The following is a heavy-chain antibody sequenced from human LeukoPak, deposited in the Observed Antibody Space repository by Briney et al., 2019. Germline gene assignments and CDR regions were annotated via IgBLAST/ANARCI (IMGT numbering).Heavy chain of an antibody. CDR1: GGSVSSGTYY. V-gene: IGHV4-61*01. D-gene: IGHD3-10*01. CDR3: ARIFGSGPGEYTWFDP. Sequence: SETLSLTCTVSGGSVSSGTYYWYWIRQPPGKGLEWIGYIHYSGSTNYNPSLKTRVTISVDTSKNQFSLKLSSVTAADTAVYCCARIFGSGPGEYTWFDPWGQGTLVTVSS. CDR2: IHYSGST. J-gene: IGHJ5*02.